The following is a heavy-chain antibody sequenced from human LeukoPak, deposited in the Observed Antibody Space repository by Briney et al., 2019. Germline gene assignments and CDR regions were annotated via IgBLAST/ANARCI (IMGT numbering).Heavy chain of an antibody. V-gene: IGHV4-34*01. J-gene: IGHJ4*02. CDR2: INHSGST. CDR1: GGSFSGYY. Sequence: SETLSLTCAVYGGSFSGYYWSWIRQPPGKGLEWIGGINHSGSTNYNPSLTSRVTISIDTSKTQFSLKLSSVTAADTAVYYCATYSSSLYSFDYWGQGTLATVSS. D-gene: IGHD6-13*01. CDR3: ATYSSSLYSFDY.